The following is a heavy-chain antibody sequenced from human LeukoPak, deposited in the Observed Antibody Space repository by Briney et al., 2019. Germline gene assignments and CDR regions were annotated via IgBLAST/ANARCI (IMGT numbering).Heavy chain of an antibody. CDR2: IWYDGSNN. V-gene: IGHV3-33*01. Sequence: GGSLRLSCAASGFTFSSYGMHWVRQAPGKGLEWVGVIWYDGSNNYYADSVKGRFTISRDNSKNTLYLQMNSLRAEDTAVYYCARDGTGTADYWGQGTLVTVSS. D-gene: IGHD1-7*01. CDR1: GFTFSSYG. J-gene: IGHJ4*02. CDR3: ARDGTGTADY.